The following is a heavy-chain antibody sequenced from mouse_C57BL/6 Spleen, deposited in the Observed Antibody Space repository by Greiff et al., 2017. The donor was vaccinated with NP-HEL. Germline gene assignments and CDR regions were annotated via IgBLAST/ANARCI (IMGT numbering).Heavy chain of an antibody. CDR1: GYTFTSYW. CDR3: ARMTTVVAEDY. D-gene: IGHD1-1*01. CDR2: IDPSDSYT. V-gene: IGHV1-59*01. J-gene: IGHJ2*01. Sequence: VQLQQPGAELVRPGTSVKLSCKASGYTFTSYWMHWVKQRPGQGLEWIGVIDPSDSYTNYNQKFKGKATLTVDTSSSTAYMQLSSLTSEDSAVYYCARMTTVVAEDYWGQGTTLTVSS.